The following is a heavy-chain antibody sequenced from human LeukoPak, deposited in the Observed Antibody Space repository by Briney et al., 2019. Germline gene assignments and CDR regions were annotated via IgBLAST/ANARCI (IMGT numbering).Heavy chain of an antibody. J-gene: IGHJ4*02. Sequence: GGSLRLSCAASGFMFSSNWMSWVRQAPGKGLEWVSSISSSSSYIYYADSVKGRFTISRDNAKNSLYLQMNSLRAEDTAVYYCARMRGVVTYDYWGQGTLVTVSS. V-gene: IGHV3-21*01. CDR2: ISSSSSYI. CDR3: ARMRGVVTYDY. CDR1: GFMFSSNW. D-gene: IGHD3-3*01.